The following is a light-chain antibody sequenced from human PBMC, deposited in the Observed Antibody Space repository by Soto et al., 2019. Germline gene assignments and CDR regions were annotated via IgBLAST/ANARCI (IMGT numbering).Light chain of an antibody. CDR1: QSISTN. CDR2: GAS. CDR3: QQYYDWPIT. J-gene: IGKJ5*01. V-gene: IGKV3-15*01. Sequence: EIVMTQSPATLSVSPGERATLSCRASQSISTNLAWYHQKPGQAPRLLIYGASTRATGIPARFSGSGSGTEFTLTISSLQSEDFAVYYCQQYYDWPITFGQGTRLEN.